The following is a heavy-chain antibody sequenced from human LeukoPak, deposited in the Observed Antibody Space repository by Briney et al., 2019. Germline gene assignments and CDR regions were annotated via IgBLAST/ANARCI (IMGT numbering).Heavy chain of an antibody. Sequence: GASVTASFMASGGTFISYAISWVRQAPGQGLAWMGGIIPIFGTANYAQKFQGRVTITTDESTSTAYMELSSLRSEDTAVYYCALGEYQLLWRFDYWGQGTLVTVSS. CDR1: GGTFISYA. J-gene: IGHJ4*02. CDR2: IIPIFGTA. D-gene: IGHD2-2*01. CDR3: ALGEYQLLWRFDY. V-gene: IGHV1-69*05.